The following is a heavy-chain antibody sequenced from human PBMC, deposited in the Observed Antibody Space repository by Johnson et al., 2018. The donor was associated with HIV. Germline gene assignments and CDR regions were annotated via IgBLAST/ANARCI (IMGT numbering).Heavy chain of an antibody. CDR1: GIIFSHYG. CDR3: ATSTASDAFDI. D-gene: IGHD1-1*01. CDR2: ISYDGIKT. J-gene: IGHJ3*02. Sequence: QVQLVESGGGVVQPGRSLRLSCTVSGIIFSHYGMHWVRQAPGTGLEWVALISYDGIKTYYVDSVKGRFTISRDNSKNTLYLQMNSLRAEDTAVYYCATSTASDAFDIWGQGTMVTVSS. V-gene: IGHV3-30*03.